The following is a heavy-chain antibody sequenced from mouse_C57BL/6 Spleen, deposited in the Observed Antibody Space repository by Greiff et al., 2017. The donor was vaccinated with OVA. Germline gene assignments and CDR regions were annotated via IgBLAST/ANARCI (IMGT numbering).Heavy chain of an antibody. Sequence: EVMLVESGGGLVQPGGSLKLSCAASGFTFSDYYMYWVRQTPEKRLEWVAYISNGGGSTYYPDTVKGRFTISRDNAKNTLYLQMSRLKSEDTAMYYCARGDNSAWCAYWGQGTLVTVSA. CDR2: ISNGGGST. CDR1: GFTFSDYY. V-gene: IGHV5-12*01. CDR3: ARGDNSAWCAY. J-gene: IGHJ3*01. D-gene: IGHD1-3*01.